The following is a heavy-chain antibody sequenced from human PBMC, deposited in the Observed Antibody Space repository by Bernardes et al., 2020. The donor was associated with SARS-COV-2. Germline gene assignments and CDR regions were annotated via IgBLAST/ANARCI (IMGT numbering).Heavy chain of an antibody. CDR3: ARGSGRGSWLIED. CDR2: ISSTSDYT. J-gene: IGHJ4*02. V-gene: IGHV3-21*01. Sequence: GGSLRLSCAASGFTFNSFSMHWVRQAPGKGLEWVSLISSTSDYTSHADSVKGRFTISRDNAKNSLYLQMNSLRAEDTAVYYCARGSGRGSWLIEDWGQGTLVTVSS. CDR1: GFTFNSFS. D-gene: IGHD6-13*01.